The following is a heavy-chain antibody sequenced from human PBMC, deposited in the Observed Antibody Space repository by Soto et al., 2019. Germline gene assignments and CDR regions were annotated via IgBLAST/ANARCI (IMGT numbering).Heavy chain of an antibody. V-gene: IGHV4-34*01. D-gene: IGHD6-6*01. J-gene: IGHJ4*02. Sequence: SETLSLTCAVYGGSFSGYYWSWIRQPPGKGLEWIGEINHSGSTNYNPSLKSRVTISVDTSKNQFSLKLSSVTAADTAVYYCAGAGIAARPSDYWGQGTRVTVAS. CDR1: GGSFSGYY. CDR3: AGAGIAARPSDY. CDR2: INHSGST.